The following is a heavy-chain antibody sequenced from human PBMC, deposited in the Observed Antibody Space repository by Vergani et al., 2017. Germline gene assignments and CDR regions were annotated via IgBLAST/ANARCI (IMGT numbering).Heavy chain of an antibody. J-gene: IGHJ4*02. Sequence: QVQVVQSGAEVKKSGASVKVSCKTSGYTFSNYNMHWVRQAPGQGLEWMGIINPSGGHTNYAQKFQGRVNMTRDTSTSTVYMELSSLRSEDTAIYYCAGGDYDILTGYRYWGQGTLVTVSA. CDR3: AGGDYDILTGYRY. D-gene: IGHD3-9*01. CDR2: INPSGGHT. V-gene: IGHV1-46*03. CDR1: GYTFSNYN.